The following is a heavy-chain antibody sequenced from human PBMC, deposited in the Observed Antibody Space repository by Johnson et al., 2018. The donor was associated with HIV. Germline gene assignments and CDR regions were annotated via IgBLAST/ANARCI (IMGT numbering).Heavy chain of an antibody. Sequence: VQLVESGGVVVQPGGSLRLSCAASGFTFDDYTMHWVRQAPGKGLEWVSLISWDGGSTYYADSVKGRFTISRDTSKNTLYLQMNGLRVEDTAVYYCAKCIWGSSLIDAFEIWGQGTMVTVSS. D-gene: IGHD6-13*01. J-gene: IGHJ3*02. CDR3: AKCIWGSSLIDAFEI. CDR1: GFTFDDYT. V-gene: IGHV3-43*01. CDR2: ISWDGGST.